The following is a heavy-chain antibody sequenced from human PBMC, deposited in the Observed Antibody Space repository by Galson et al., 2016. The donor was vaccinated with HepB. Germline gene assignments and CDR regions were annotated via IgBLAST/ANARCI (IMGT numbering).Heavy chain of an antibody. CDR3: ARADRQEWFGEIYFDY. Sequence: PALVKPTQTLTLTCTFSGFSLTNPGMCVSWIRQPPGKALEWLARIDWDDDKYYSTSLKTRRTISKDTPKNQVFLTMTNMDSVDTATYYCARADRQEWFGEIYFDYWGQGILVTVSS. D-gene: IGHD3-10*01. J-gene: IGHJ4*02. CDR2: IDWDDDK. CDR1: GFSLTNPGMC. V-gene: IGHV2-70*11.